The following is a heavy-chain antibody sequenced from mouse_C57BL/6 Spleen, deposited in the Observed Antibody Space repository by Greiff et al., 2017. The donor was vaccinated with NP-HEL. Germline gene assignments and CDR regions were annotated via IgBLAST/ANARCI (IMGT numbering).Heavy chain of an antibody. Sequence: EVKLVESGGGLVKPGGSLKLSCAASGFTFSDYGMHWVRQAPEKGLEWVAYISSGSSTIYYADTVKGRFTISRDNAKNTLFLQMTSLRSEDTAMYYCARGLTGSYAMDYWGQGTSVTVSS. D-gene: IGHD4-1*01. CDR1: GFTFSDYG. J-gene: IGHJ4*01. V-gene: IGHV5-17*01. CDR3: ARGLTGSYAMDY. CDR2: ISSGSSTI.